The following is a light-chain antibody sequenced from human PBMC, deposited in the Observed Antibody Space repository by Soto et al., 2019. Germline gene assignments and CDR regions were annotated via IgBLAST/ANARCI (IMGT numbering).Light chain of an antibody. CDR2: GAT. Sequence: EIVMTQSPATLSVSPGERATLSCRASQSVSSHLAWDEQKPVQVPCLLIYGATTKATDILARFSGSWSGTEFTLTISSLQSEDFAVYYCQHYNNWPPFTFGQGTKLEIK. CDR3: QHYNNWPPFT. V-gene: IGKV3-15*01. CDR1: QSVSSH. J-gene: IGKJ2*01.